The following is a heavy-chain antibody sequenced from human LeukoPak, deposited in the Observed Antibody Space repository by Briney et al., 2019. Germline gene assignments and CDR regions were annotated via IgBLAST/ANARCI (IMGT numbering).Heavy chain of an antibody. V-gene: IGHV3-20*04. CDR1: GFTFDDYG. J-gene: IGHJ3*02. CDR3: ARIVASPYSSFDI. Sequence: PGGSLRLSCAASGFTFDDYGMSWVRQAPGKGLEWFSGINWNGGSTGYADSVKGRFTISRDNAKNSLYLQMNSLRAEYTALYYCARIVASPYSSFDIWGQGTMVTVSS. CDR2: INWNGGST. D-gene: IGHD5-12*01.